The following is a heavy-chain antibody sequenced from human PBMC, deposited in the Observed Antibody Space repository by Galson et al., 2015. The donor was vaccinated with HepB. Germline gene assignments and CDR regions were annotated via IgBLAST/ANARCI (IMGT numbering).Heavy chain of an antibody. V-gene: IGHV1-18*04. D-gene: IGHD3-10*01. CDR1: GYTFTSYG. CDR3: ARTGRSITMVRGSPRSPDY. CDR2: ISAYNGNT. Sequence: SVKVSCKASGYTFTSYGISWVRQAPGQGLEWMGWISAYNGNTNYAQKLQGRVTMTTDTSTSTAYIELRSLRSDDTAVYYCARTGRSITMVRGSPRSPDYWGQGTLVTVSS. J-gene: IGHJ4*02.